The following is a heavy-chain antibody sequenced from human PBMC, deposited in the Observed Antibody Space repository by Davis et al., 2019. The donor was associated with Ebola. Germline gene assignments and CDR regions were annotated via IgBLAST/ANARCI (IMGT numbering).Heavy chain of an antibody. CDR2: ISAYNGNT. D-gene: IGHD3-10*01. CDR1: GYTFTSYG. Sequence: ASVKVSCKASGYTFTSYGISWVRQAPGQGLGWMGWISAYNGNTNYAQKLQGRVTMTTDTSTSTAYMELRSLRSDDTAVYYCARDRIPRSPDGSGSYYNWFDPWGQGTLVTVSS. V-gene: IGHV1-18*01. CDR3: ARDRIPRSPDGSGSYYNWFDP. J-gene: IGHJ5*02.